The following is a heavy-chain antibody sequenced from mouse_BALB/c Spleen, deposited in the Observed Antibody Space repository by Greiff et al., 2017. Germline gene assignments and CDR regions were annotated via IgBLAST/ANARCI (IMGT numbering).Heavy chain of an antibody. V-gene: IGHV2-9-2*01. CDR2: IWTGGGT. CDR1: GFSLTSYD. Sequence: QVQLKESGPGLVEPSQSLSITCTVSGFSLTSYDISWIRQPPGKGLEWLGVIWTGGGTNYNSAFMSRLSISKDNSKSQVFLKMNSLQTDDTAIYYCVRDYDGFEAMDYWGQGTPVTVSA. D-gene: IGHD2-3*01. CDR3: VRDYDGFEAMDY. J-gene: IGHJ4*01.